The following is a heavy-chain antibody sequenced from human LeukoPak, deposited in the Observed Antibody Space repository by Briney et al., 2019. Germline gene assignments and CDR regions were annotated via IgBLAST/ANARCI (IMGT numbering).Heavy chain of an antibody. CDR1: GFTFSAYS. V-gene: IGHV3-64*02. D-gene: IGHD1-26*01. CDR2: ISSNGAST. Sequence: GGSLRLSCAASGFTFSAYSMHWVRQAPGKGLEYVSAISSNGASTYYADSVKDRFIISRDNSKNTLDLQMGSVTTEDMAVYYCAREKGGTYCCDAFDIWGQGTMVTVSS. CDR3: AREKGGTYCCDAFDI. J-gene: IGHJ3*02.